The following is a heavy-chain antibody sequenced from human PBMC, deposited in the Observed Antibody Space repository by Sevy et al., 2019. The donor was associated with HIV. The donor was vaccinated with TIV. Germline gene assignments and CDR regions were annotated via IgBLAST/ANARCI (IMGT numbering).Heavy chain of an antibody. CDR1: WFTFSSYA. CDR3: AKDRRAGLYGDYVETTYDY. V-gene: IGHV3-23*01. J-gene: IGHJ4*02. D-gene: IGHD4-17*01. Sequence: GALRLSFAASWFTFSSYAMSWVRQAPGKGLGGGSAIRGSGGSTYYADSVKGRFTISRDNSKNTLYLQMNSLRAEDTAVYYCAKDRRAGLYGDYVETTYDYWGQGTLVTVSS. CDR2: IRGSGGST.